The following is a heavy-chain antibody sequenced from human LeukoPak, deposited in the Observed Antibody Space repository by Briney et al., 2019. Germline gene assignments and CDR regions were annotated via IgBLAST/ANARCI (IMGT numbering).Heavy chain of an antibody. D-gene: IGHD6-13*01. CDR3: ARRSIAAAGPGDYFDY. CDR1: GYTFTSYG. V-gene: IGHV1-8*03. Sequence: ASVKVSCKASGYTFTSYGITWVRQATGQGLEWMGWMNPNSGNTGYAQKFQGRVTITRNTSISTAYMELSSLRSEDTAVYYCARRSIAAAGPGDYFDYWGQGTLVTVSS. J-gene: IGHJ4*02. CDR2: MNPNSGNT.